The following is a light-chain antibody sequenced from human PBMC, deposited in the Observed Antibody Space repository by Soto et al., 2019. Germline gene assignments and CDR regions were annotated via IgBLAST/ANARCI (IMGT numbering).Light chain of an antibody. CDR3: QQYGNSPLT. J-gene: IGKJ1*01. Sequence: EIVLTQSPGTLYLSPGERATLSCRASQSVSSSYLAWYQQKPGQAPRLLIYGASSRATGIPDRFSGSVSGTDFTLNISRLEPEDFAVYYCQQYGNSPLTFGQGTKVEIK. CDR2: GAS. V-gene: IGKV3-20*01. CDR1: QSVSSSY.